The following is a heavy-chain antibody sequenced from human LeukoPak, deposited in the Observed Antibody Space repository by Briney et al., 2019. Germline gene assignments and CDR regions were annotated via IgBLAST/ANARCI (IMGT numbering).Heavy chain of an antibody. V-gene: IGHV4-39*01. CDR1: GGFISSSDYY. CDR2: SFHSGSP. J-gene: IGHJ4*02. CDR3: ARAAATGSWGLFDY. D-gene: IGHD1-1*01. Sequence: PSETLSLTCSVSGGFISSSDYYWGWIRQSPGKGLEWIGSSFHSGSPYYNPSLKSRVTISVDTSKNQFSLKLNSVTDADTAVYYCARAAATGSWGLFDYWAQGTQVIVSS.